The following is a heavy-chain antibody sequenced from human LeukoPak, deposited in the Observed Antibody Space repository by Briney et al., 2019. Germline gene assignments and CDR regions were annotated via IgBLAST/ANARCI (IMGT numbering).Heavy chain of an antibody. V-gene: IGHV3-11*03. CDR1: GILFSDFY. J-gene: IGHJ4*02. Sequence: GGPLRLSCVVSGILFSDFYMNWIRQAPGKGLEWISYISSSSSYTDYAESVKGRFTISRDNAKSALYLQMNDLRVEDTAVYYCAAGTAADYWGQGTLVIVSS. CDR2: ISSSSSYT. D-gene: IGHD6-13*01. CDR3: AAGTAADY.